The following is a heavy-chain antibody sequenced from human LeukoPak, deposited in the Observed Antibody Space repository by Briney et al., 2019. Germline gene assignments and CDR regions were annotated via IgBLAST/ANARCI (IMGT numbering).Heavy chain of an antibody. J-gene: IGHJ4*02. D-gene: IGHD5-18*01. CDR1: GFTFSSYA. Sequence: GGSLRLSCAASGFTFSSYAMSWVRQAPGKGLEWVANIKQDGSEKYYVDSVKGRFTISRDNAKNSLHLQMNSLKAEDTAVYYCARDIKGYGYWGQGTLVTVSS. CDR2: IKQDGSEK. CDR3: ARDIKGYGY. V-gene: IGHV3-7*01.